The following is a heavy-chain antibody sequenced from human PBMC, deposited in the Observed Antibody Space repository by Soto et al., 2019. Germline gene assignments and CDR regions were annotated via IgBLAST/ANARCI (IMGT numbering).Heavy chain of an antibody. D-gene: IGHD5-18*01. CDR3: ARLTVDTAMVSYYYYYYGMDV. Sequence: PGEALKISCKGSGYSFTSYWIGWVRQMPGKGLEWMGIIYPGDSGTRYSPSFQGQVTISADKSISTAYLQWSSLKASDTAMYYCARLTVDTAMVSYYYYYYGMDVWGQGTTVTVSS. J-gene: IGHJ6*02. V-gene: IGHV5-51*01. CDR1: GYSFTSYW. CDR2: IYPGDSGT.